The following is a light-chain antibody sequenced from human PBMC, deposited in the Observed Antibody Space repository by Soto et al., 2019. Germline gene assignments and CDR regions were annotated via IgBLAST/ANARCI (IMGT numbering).Light chain of an antibody. J-gene: IGLJ3*02. V-gene: IGLV2-14*01. Sequence: QSALTQPASVSGSPGQSITISCTGTSSDIGSYNYVSWYQQHPGKAPKLMIYEVSDRPSGVSNRFSGSKSGNTASLTISGLQPEDEANYYCISYTSGSTLFGGGTKLTVL. CDR3: ISYTSGSTL. CDR1: SSDIGSYNY. CDR2: EVS.